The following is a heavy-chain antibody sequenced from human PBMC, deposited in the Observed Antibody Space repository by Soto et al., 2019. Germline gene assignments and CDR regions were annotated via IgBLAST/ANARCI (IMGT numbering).Heavy chain of an antibody. Sequence: GGSLRLSCAASGFTFSSYAMSWVRQAPGKGLEWVSAISGSGGGTYYADSVKGRFTISRDNSKNTLYLQMNSLRAEDTAVYYCAKDHLNCSGGTCYAEYFQHWGQGTPVTVSS. CDR2: ISGSGGGT. D-gene: IGHD2-15*01. CDR1: GFTFSSYA. J-gene: IGHJ1*01. V-gene: IGHV3-23*01. CDR3: AKDHLNCSGGTCYAEYFQH.